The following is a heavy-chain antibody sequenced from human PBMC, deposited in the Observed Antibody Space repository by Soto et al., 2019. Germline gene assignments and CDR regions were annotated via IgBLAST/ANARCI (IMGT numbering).Heavy chain of an antibody. Sequence: QVQLQQWGAGLLKPSETLSLTCAVYGGSFSAYYWNWIRQPPGKGLEWLGEINHSGSTNYNPSLESRVHIAPDTSKTQFSLTLSSVTAADTAVYYCARGRRPGYSSGWYVSWGQGTLVTVSS. CDR1: GGSFSAYY. CDR2: INHSGST. J-gene: IGHJ4*02. V-gene: IGHV4-34*01. CDR3: ARGRRPGYSSGWYVS. D-gene: IGHD6-19*01.